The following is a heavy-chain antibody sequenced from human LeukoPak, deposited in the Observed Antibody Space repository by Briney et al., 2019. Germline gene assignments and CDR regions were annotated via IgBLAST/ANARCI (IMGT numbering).Heavy chain of an antibody. CDR3: ARDCIGCLGFDY. J-gene: IGHJ4*02. CDR2: VSAYADDT. Sequence: ASVKVYCKASGYTYTNYGISWVRQAPGQGLEWMGWVSAYADDTNYVQKFRGRITMTTDTSTSTAYVELRSLRSDDTAVYYCARDCIGCLGFDYWGQGTLVTISS. D-gene: IGHD5/OR15-5a*01. CDR1: GYTYTNYG. V-gene: IGHV1-18*01.